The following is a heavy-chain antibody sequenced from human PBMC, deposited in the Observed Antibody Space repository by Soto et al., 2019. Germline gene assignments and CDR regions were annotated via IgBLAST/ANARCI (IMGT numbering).Heavy chain of an antibody. Sequence: QVQLVQSGAEVKKPGSSVKVSCKASGGTFSSYAISWVRQAPGQGLEWMGGIIPIFGTANYAQKFQGRVTITADESTRTDYMELSSLRSEDTAVYYCAREGGSGNYRYYAMDVWGQGTTVTVSS. CDR2: IIPIFGTA. CDR3: AREGGSGNYRYYAMDV. V-gene: IGHV1-69*12. D-gene: IGHD3-10*01. CDR1: GGTFSSYA. J-gene: IGHJ6*02.